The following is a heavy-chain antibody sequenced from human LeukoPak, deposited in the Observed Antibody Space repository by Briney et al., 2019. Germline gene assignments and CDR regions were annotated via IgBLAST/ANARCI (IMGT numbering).Heavy chain of an antibody. J-gene: IGHJ3*02. D-gene: IGHD3-16*01. CDR3: ARDRRLGI. CDR2: IYYSAST. CDR1: GGSISSYY. Sequence: SETLSLTCTVSGGSISSYYWSWIGQPPGKGLEWIGYIYYSASTNYNPSLKSRVTISVDTSKNQLSLKLSSVIAADTAVYYCARDRRLGIWGQGTMVTVSS. V-gene: IGHV4-59*01.